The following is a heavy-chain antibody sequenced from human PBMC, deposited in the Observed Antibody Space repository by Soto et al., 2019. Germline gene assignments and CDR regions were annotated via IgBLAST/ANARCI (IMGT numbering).Heavy chain of an antibody. CDR3: ATLRYFDSLLPGFDN. CDR2: IKQDGSEK. Sequence: TGGSLRLSCAASGFTFSSFWVTWVRQAPGKGLEWVANIKQDGSEKYYVDSVKGRFTISRDNAKNSLFLQMNSLTAEDTAVYYCATLRYFDSLLPGFDNWGHGTLVTVSS. J-gene: IGHJ4*01. V-gene: IGHV3-7*01. CDR1: GFTFSSFW. D-gene: IGHD3-9*01.